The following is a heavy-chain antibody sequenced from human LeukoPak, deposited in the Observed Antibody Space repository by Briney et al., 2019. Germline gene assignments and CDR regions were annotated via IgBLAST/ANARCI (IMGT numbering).Heavy chain of an antibody. D-gene: IGHD3-22*01. CDR3: ATDTTMIPEDY. CDR1: GYTLTDYY. V-gene: IGHV1-69-2*01. Sequence: ASVKISCKVSGYTLTDYYMHWVQQAPGKGLEWMGLVDPEDGETIYAEKFQGRVTITAYTSTDTAYMELSSLRSEDTAVYYCATDTTMIPEDYWGQGTLVTVSS. J-gene: IGHJ4*02. CDR2: VDPEDGET.